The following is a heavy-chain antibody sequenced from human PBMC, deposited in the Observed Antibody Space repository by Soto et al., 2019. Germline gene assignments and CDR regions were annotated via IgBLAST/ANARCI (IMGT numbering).Heavy chain of an antibody. D-gene: IGHD6-13*01. CDR2: MNPNSGNT. J-gene: IGHJ5*02. V-gene: IGHV1-8*01. CDR1: GYAFTSYD. CDR3: AMAAAGPLGSRFDP. Sequence: ASVNVYCKASGYAFTSYDINLVRQATGQGLEYLGWMNPNSGNTGYVQKFQGRVTMTRDTSTSTVYMELSSLRSEDTAVYYCAMAAAGPLGSRFDPWGQGTLVTVSS.